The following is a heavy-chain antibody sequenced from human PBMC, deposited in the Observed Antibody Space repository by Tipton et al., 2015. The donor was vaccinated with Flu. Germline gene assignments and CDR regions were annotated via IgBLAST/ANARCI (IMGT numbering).Heavy chain of an antibody. CDR2: INYNGGT. Sequence: GLVKPSETLSLTCTVSGGSISTYYWSWIRRPPGKGLEWIGFINYNGGTDYNPSLKSRVTISVDTSKNQFSLRLSSATAADTAVYYCARAPYSDYDTSGSSFDYWGQGTLVTVSS. CDR3: ARAPYSDYDTSGSSFDY. V-gene: IGHV4-59*01. CDR1: GGSISTYY. D-gene: IGHD3-22*01. J-gene: IGHJ4*02.